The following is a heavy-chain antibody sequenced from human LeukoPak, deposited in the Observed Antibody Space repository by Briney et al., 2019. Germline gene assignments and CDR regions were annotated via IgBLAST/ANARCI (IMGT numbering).Heavy chain of an antibody. Sequence: GGSLRLSCAASGFTFSTYAMIWVRQVPGKGLVWLSMTHVTSGEFYADSVRGRFTLSIDGSKNTLHLQMSSLTTEDTAVYYCANRVSWGQGTLVTVSS. CDR1: GFTFSTYA. CDR3: ANRVS. CDR2: THVTSGE. J-gene: IGHJ4*02. V-gene: IGHV3-23*01.